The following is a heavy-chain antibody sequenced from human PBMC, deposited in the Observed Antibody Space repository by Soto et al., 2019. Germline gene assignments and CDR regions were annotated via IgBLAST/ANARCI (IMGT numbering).Heavy chain of an antibody. J-gene: IGHJ4*02. V-gene: IGHV3-23*01. D-gene: IGHD3-22*01. CDR3: AKGLAIIYDSSGYYPYYFDY. CDR1: GFTFSSYA. Sequence: EVQLLESGGGLVQPGGSLRLSCAASGFTFSSYAMSWVRQAPGKGLEWVSAISGSGGSTYYADSVKGRFTISRDNSKNTLYLQMNSLRAEDTAVYYCAKGLAIIYDSSGYYPYYFDYWGQGTLVTVSS. CDR2: ISGSGGST.